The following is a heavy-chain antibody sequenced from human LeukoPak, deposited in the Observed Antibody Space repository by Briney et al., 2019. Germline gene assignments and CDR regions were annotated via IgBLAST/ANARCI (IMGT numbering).Heavy chain of an antibody. Sequence: GESLKISCKGSGYSFTSHWIGWVRQMPGKGLEWMGVVYPGDSGTRYSPSLRGQVTISADKPINTAYLQWSSLKASDTAMYYCARAFYSSGFFFDYWGQGTLVTVSS. CDR2: VYPGDSGT. D-gene: IGHD6-19*01. CDR3: ARAFYSSGFFFDY. J-gene: IGHJ4*02. CDR1: GYSFTSHW. V-gene: IGHV5-51*04.